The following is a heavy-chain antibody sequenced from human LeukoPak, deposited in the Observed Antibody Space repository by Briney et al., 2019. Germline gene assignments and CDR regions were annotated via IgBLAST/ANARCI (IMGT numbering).Heavy chain of an antibody. V-gene: IGHV3-7*01. Sequence: GGSLRLSCAASGFTFSSYSMSWVRQAPGKGLEWVANINQDGSETYYVDSVTGRFTISRDNAKNSLSLQMNSLRAEDTAVYYCAREGDNWFDPWGQGTLVTVSS. CDR2: INQDGSET. CDR3: AREGDNWFDP. J-gene: IGHJ5*02. CDR1: GFTFSSYS.